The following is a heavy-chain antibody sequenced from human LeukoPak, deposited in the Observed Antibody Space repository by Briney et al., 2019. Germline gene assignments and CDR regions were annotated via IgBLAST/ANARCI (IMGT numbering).Heavy chain of an antibody. CDR1: GLTFSSYN. J-gene: IGHJ4*02. V-gene: IGHV3-64*01. Sequence: GSLRLSCAASGLTFSSYNMNWVRQAPGKGLEYVSAISPSGDSTYYTNSVKGRFTVSRDNSKNTLFLQVGSLTAEDMAVYYCARGLYYGSGQYYFDYWGQGTLVAVSS. D-gene: IGHD3-10*01. CDR2: ISPSGDST. CDR3: ARGLYYGSGQYYFDY.